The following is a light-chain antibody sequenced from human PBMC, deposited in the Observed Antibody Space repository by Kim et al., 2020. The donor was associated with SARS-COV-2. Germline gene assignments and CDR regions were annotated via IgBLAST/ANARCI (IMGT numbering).Light chain of an antibody. V-gene: IGKV1-27*01. J-gene: IGKJ4*01. CDR1: QGISNY. CDR2: AAS. CDR3: QKYNSAPLT. Sequence: ASVGDRDTITSRARQGISNYLAWYQQKPGKVPKLLIYAASTLQSGVPSRFSGSGSGTDFTLTISSLQPEDVATYYCQKYNSAPLTFGGGTKVDIK.